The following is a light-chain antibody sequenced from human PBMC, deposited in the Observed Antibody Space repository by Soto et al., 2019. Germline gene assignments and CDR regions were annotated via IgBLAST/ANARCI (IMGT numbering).Light chain of an antibody. CDR2: GAS. V-gene: IGKV3-15*01. CDR1: QSVSSN. J-gene: IGKJ1*01. Sequence: EIVMTQSPATLSVSPGEXATXXCRASQSVSSNLAWYQQKPGQAPRLLIYGASTRATGIPARFSGSGSGTEFTLTISSLQSEDFAVYYCQHYNNWPPWTFGQGTKVEIK. CDR3: QHYNNWPPWT.